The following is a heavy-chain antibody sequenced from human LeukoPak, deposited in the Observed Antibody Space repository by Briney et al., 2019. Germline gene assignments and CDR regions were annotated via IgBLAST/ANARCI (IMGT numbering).Heavy chain of an antibody. Sequence: PSETLSLTCTVSGGSISSHYWSWIRQPPGKGLEWIGYIYYSGSTNYNPSLKSRVTISVGTSKNQFSLKLSSVTAADTAVYYCARHPDCSGGSCYLGRYYYYGMDVWGQGTTVTVSS. D-gene: IGHD2-15*01. V-gene: IGHV4-59*08. CDR1: GGSISSHY. CDR2: IYYSGST. CDR3: ARHPDCSGGSCYLGRYYYYGMDV. J-gene: IGHJ6*02.